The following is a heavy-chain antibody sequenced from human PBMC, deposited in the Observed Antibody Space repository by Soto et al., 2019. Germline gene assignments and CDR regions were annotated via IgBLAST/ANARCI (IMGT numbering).Heavy chain of an antibody. V-gene: IGHV3-23*01. CDR1: GFTFRSYA. D-gene: IGHD6-25*01. CDR2: ISGSGDST. J-gene: IGHJ4*02. CDR3: AKTKRPTAPFDY. Sequence: GGSLILSCAASGFTFRSYAMTWVRQAPGKGLEWVSGISGSGDSTYYADSVKGRFTISRDNSKNTLYLQMNSLRAEDTAVYYCAKTKRPTAPFDYWGQGTLVTVSS.